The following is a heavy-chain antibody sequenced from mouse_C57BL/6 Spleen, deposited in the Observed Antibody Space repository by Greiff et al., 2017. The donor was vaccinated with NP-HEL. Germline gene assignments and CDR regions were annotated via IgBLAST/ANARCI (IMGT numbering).Heavy chain of an antibody. CDR1: GYTFTSYW. CDR3: ASGGYDYDVAFAY. CDR2: IDPSDSYT. Sequence: QVHVKQPGAELVMPGASVKLSCKASGYTFTSYWMHWVKQRPGPGLEWIGEIDPSDSYTNYNQKFKGKSTLTVDKSSSTAYMQLSSLTSEDSAVYYCASGGYDYDVAFAYWGQGTLVTVSA. J-gene: IGHJ3*01. V-gene: IGHV1-69*01. D-gene: IGHD2-4*01.